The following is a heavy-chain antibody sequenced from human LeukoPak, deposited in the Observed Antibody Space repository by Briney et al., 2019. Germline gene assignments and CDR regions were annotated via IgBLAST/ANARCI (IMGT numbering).Heavy chain of an antibody. D-gene: IGHD4-23*01. Sequence: SVKVSCKASGGTFSSYAISWVRQAPGQGLEWMGGIIPIFGTANYAQKFQGRVTITADKSTSTAYMELSSLRSEDTAVYYCARDPYYGGNSGHYYYYMDVWGKGTTVTVSS. CDR1: GGTFSSYA. J-gene: IGHJ6*03. V-gene: IGHV1-69*06. CDR3: ARDPYYGGNSGHYYYYMDV. CDR2: IIPIFGTA.